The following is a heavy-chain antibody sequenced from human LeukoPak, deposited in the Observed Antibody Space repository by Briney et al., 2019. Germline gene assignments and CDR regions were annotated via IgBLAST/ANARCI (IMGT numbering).Heavy chain of an antibody. J-gene: IGHJ4*02. V-gene: IGHV4-59*01. CDR2: IYYSGTT. Sequence: SETLSLTCTVSGGSIGSYYWSWIRQPPGKGLEWIGYIYYSGTTNYNASLKSRVTISVDTSKNQFSLKLSSATAADTAVYYCARGHSAYYHGSGSYFSDGYFDYWGQGTLVTVSP. CDR1: GGSIGSYY. CDR3: ARGHSAYYHGSGSYFSDGYFDY. D-gene: IGHD3-10*01.